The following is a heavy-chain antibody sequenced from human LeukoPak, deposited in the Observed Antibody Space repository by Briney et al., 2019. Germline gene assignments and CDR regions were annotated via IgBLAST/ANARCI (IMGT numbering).Heavy chain of an antibody. V-gene: IGHV4-4*07. Sequence: PSETLSLTCTVSGGSISSYYWSWIRQPAGKGLEWIGRIYTSGSTNYNPSLKSRVTISVDKSKNQFSLKLSSVTAADTAVYYCARDRSGMIFGGNYMEVWGKGTTVTVSS. CDR3: ARDRSGMIFGGNYMEV. J-gene: IGHJ6*03. CDR2: IYTSGST. CDR1: GGSISSYY. D-gene: IGHD3/OR15-3a*01.